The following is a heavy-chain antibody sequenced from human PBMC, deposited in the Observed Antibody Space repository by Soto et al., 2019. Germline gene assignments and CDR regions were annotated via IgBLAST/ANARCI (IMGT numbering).Heavy chain of an antibody. CDR1: GFTFDDYA. D-gene: IGHD3-9*01. V-gene: IGHV3-9*01. CDR3: AKGRYFDCLPTYGMDV. CDR2: ISWNSGSI. Sequence: GGSLRLSCAASGFTFDDYAMHWVRQAPGKGLEWVSGISWNSGSIGYADSVKGRFTISRDNAKNSLYLQMNSLRAEDTALYYCAKGRYFDCLPTYGMDVWAQGTTPTVSS. J-gene: IGHJ6*02.